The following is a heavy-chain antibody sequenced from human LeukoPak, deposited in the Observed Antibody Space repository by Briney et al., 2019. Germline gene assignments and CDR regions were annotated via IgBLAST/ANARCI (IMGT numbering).Heavy chain of an antibody. D-gene: IGHD2-2*01. V-gene: IGHV1-2*02. CDR2: INPNSGGT. CDR1: GYTLTGYY. Sequence: ASVKVSCKASGYTLTGYYMHWVRQAPGQGLEWMGWINPNSGGTNYAQKFQGRVTMTRDTSISTAYMELSRLRSDDTAVYYCARGGGYCRSTSCHLPYDWGQGTLVTVSS. CDR3: ARGGGYCRSTSCHLPYD. J-gene: IGHJ4*02.